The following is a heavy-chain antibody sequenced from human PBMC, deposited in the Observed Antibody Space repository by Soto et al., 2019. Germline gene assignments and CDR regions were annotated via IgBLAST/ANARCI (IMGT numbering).Heavy chain of an antibody. V-gene: IGHV1-69*01. J-gene: IGHJ4*02. D-gene: IGHD2-15*01. CDR3: ARDVVRSTAGDY. CDR2: IIPIFTRT. CDR1: GGTFSTSS. Sequence: QLQLVQSGTEVKEPGSSVKVSCKASGGTFSTSSFVWVRQGAGQGLEWMGGIIPIFTRTNFAQKFQGRVTFSADESTRTTYMELRSLTSEDTAIYYCARDVVRSTAGDYWGQGTLVTVSS.